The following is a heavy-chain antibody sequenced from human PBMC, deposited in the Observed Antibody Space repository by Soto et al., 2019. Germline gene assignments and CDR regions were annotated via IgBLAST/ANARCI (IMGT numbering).Heavy chain of an antibody. CDR1: GYTFTGYY. D-gene: IGHD3-3*01. V-gene: IGHV1-2*04. Sequence: ASVKVSCKASGYTFTGYYMHWVRQAPGQGLEWMGWINPNSGGTNYAQKFQGWVTMTRDTSISTAYMELSRLRSDDTAVYYCARGAQPQYYDFWSGPVGAWFDPWGQGTLVTVSS. CDR2: INPNSGGT. CDR3: ARGAQPQYYDFWSGPVGAWFDP. J-gene: IGHJ5*02.